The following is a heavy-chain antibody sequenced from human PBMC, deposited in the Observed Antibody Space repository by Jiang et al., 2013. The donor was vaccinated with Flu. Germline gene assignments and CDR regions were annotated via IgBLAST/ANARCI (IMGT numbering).Heavy chain of an antibody. CDR1: GGSFSGYY. J-gene: IGHJ4*02. CDR2: INHSGST. V-gene: IGHV4-34*01. D-gene: IGHD2-2*01. CDR3: AREYCSSTSCYWD. Sequence: LLKPSETLSLTCAVYGGSFSGYYWSWIRQPPGKGLEWIGEINHSGSTNYNPSLKSRVTISVDTSKNQFSLKLSSVTAADTAVYYCAREYCSSTSCYWDWGQGTLVTVSS.